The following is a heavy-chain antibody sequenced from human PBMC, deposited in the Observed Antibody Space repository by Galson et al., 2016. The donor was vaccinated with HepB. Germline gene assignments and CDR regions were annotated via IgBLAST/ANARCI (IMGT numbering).Heavy chain of an antibody. V-gene: IGHV3-23*01. CDR1: GFTLSKYD. J-gene: IGHJ4*02. Sequence: SLRLSCAASGFTLSKYDLNWVRQAPGKGLEWISVISNSGDTTYYAASERGRFTISRDNSKNTLYLQMTGLRAEDTAVYYCAKDQSDYVWGSYRDGGDYWGQGTLV. D-gene: IGHD3-16*02. CDR2: ISNSGDTT. CDR3: AKDQSDYVWGSYRDGGDY.